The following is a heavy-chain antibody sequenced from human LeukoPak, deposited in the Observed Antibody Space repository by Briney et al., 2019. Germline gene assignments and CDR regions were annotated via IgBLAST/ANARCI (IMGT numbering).Heavy chain of an antibody. V-gene: IGHV3-15*01. CDR2: IKSKTDGGTT. J-gene: IGHJ4*02. CDR3: ARDSGDSSGYYPGY. D-gene: IGHD3-22*01. Sequence: PGGSLRLSCAASGFTFSNAWMSWVRQAPGKGLEWVGRIKSKTDGGTTDYAAPVKGRFTISRDDSKNTVYLQMNSLRVEDTAVYYCARDSGDSSGYYPGYWGQGTLVTVSS. CDR1: GFTFSNAW.